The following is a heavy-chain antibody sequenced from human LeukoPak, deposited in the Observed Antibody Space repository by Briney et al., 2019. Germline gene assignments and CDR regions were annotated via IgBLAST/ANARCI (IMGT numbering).Heavy chain of an antibody. J-gene: IGHJ4*02. D-gene: IGHD3-16*01. Sequence: GRSLRLSCAASGFTFSSYGMHWVRQAPGKGLEWVAVIWYDGSNKYYADSVKGRFTISRDNSKSTLYLQMNSLRAEDTAVYYCARDSDTLYDYVWGTVDYWGQGTLVTVSS. CDR3: ARDSDTLYDYVWGTVDY. CDR2: IWYDGSNK. CDR1: GFTFSSYG. V-gene: IGHV3-33*01.